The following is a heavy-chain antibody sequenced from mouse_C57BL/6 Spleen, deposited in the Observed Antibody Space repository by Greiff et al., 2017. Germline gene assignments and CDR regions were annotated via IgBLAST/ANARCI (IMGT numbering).Heavy chain of an antibody. CDR2: IDPSDSET. D-gene: IGHD1-1*01. CDR1: GYTFTSYW. Sequence: VQLQQPGAELVRPGSSVKLSCKASGYTFTSYWMHWVKQRPIQGLEWIGNIDPSDSETHYNQKFKDKATLTVDKSSSTAYMQLSSLTSEDSAVYYCARDYGSSYFDYWGQGTTRTVSS. CDR3: ARDYGSSYFDY. V-gene: IGHV1-52*01. J-gene: IGHJ2*01.